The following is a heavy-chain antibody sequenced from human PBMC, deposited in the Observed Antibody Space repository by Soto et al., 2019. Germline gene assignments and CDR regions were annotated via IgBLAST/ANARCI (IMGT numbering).Heavy chain of an antibody. CDR3: ANIPYGRLTD. CDR2: ISGGSDYT. J-gene: IGHJ4*02. D-gene: IGHD2-21*01. Sequence: GWSLRLSCAASGFNFGPAYMIWMRQAPGKRLEWVSFISGGSDYTNYADSVRGRFTISRDNDKSSLYLQMNSLRADDTAVYYCANIPYGRLTDWGQGALVTVSS. CDR1: GFNFGPAY. V-gene: IGHV3-11*06.